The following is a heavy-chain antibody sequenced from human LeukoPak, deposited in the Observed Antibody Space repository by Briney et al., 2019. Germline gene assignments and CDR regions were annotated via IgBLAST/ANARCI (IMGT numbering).Heavy chain of an antibody. D-gene: IGHD2-2*01. CDR1: GGSLSNYY. CDR3: GIFMDVVPCSMS. Sequence: NPSDTLSLTCGVYGGSLSNYYWQWIRQAPGKGRECIENIRHGGITYHTPSLKSRVTLSQATSKQQFSLKINSMTAADTGVYYCGIFMDVVPCSMSWGQGTLVTVSS. V-gene: IGHV4-34*01. J-gene: IGHJ4*02. CDR2: IRHGGIT.